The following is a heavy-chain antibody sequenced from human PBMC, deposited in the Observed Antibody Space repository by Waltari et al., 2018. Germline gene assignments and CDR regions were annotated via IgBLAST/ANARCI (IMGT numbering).Heavy chain of an antibody. CDR2: IYYSVST. V-gene: IGHV4-31*03. CDR1: GGSISSGGYY. Sequence: QVQLQESGPGLVKPSQTLSLTCTVSGGSISSGGYYWSWLRQHPGKGLEWIGYIYYSVSTYYNPSLKSRGTIAVDTSKNQFSLKLSSGTAADTAVYYCARVFLLRLGFDPWGQGTLVTVSS. D-gene: IGHD3-3*01. J-gene: IGHJ5*02. CDR3: ARVFLLRLGFDP.